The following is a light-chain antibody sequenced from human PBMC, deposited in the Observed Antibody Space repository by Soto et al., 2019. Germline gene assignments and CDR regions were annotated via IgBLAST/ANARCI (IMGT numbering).Light chain of an antibody. V-gene: IGLV2-14*01. CDR3: SSYTSSSTLVYV. CDR2: DVS. CDR1: SSDVGGYNY. J-gene: IGLJ1*01. Sequence: QPVLTQPASVSSSDRQALSISRNGTSSDVGGYNYVSWYQQHPGKALKLMIYDVSNRPSGVSNRFSGSKSGNTASPTISGLQAEDEADYYCSSYTSSSTLVYVFGTGTKVTVL.